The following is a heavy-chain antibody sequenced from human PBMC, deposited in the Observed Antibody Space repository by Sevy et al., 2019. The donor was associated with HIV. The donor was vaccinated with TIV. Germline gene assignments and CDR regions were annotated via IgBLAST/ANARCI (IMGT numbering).Heavy chain of an antibody. D-gene: IGHD3-16*01. J-gene: IGHJ4*02. V-gene: IGHV3-53*01. CDR2: IYSGGST. CDR1: GFTVISNY. CDR3: ARESSWGGFDY. Sequence: GGSLRLSCAASGFTVISNYMSWVRQAPGKGLEWVSVIYSGGSTYYADPVKGRFTISRDNSKNTLYLQMNSLRAEDTAVYYCARESSWGGFDYWGQGTLVTVSS.